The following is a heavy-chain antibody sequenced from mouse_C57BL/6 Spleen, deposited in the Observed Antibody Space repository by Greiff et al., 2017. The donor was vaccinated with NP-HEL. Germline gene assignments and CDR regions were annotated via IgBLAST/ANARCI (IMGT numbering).Heavy chain of an antibody. J-gene: IGHJ4*01. Sequence: QVQLQQPGAELVRPGSSVKLSCKASGYTFTSYWMHWVKQRPIQGLEWIGTIDPSDSETHYNQKFKDKATLTVDKSSSTAYMQLSSLTSEDSAVYYCARGGVVAPYYAMDYWGQGTSVTVSS. CDR2: IDPSDSET. CDR1: GYTFTSYW. D-gene: IGHD1-1*01. V-gene: IGHV1-52*01. CDR3: ARGGVVAPYYAMDY.